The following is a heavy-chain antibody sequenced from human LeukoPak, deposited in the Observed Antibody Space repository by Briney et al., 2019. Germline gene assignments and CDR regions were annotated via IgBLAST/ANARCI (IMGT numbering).Heavy chain of an antibody. V-gene: IGHV1-2*02. CDR2: INPNSGGT. CDR3: ATEYYSYNAY. Sequence: GASVKVSCKASGYTFTGYYMHWVQQAPGQGLEWMGWINPNSGGTNYAQKFQGRVTMTRDTSISTAYMELSRLRSDDTAVYYCATEYYSYNAYWGQGTLVTVSS. D-gene: IGHD5-18*01. CDR1: GYTFTGYY. J-gene: IGHJ4*02.